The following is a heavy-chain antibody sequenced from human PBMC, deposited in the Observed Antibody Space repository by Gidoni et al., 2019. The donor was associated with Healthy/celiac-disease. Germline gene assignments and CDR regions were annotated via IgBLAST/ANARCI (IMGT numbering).Heavy chain of an antibody. CDR1: GFTFSSHG. V-gene: IGHV3-33*01. CDR3: ARGKPLGYYDFWSGRYGMDV. D-gene: IGHD3-3*01. CDR2: IWYDGSNK. J-gene: IGHJ6*02. Sequence: QEQPVESGGGVVQPRRSFRLSCVASGFTFSSHGLQRVRQAPGKGLEGVAVIWYDGSNKYYADSVKGRFTISRDNSKNTLYLKMNSLRDEDTAVYYWARGKPLGYYDFWSGRYGMDVWGQGTTVTVSS.